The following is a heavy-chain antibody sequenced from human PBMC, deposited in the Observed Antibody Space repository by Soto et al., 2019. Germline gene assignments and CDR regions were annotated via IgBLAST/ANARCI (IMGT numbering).Heavy chain of an antibody. CDR2: IFHNGNT. V-gene: IGHV4-39*01. J-gene: IGHJ5*02. CDR3: AGRRTTGRFDP. D-gene: IGHD4-4*01. CDR1: GASISSSANF. Sequence: PSETLSLPCSVSGASISSSANFWHGVRQPPGTGLEWIGSIFHNGNTYYNPSLKSRVSISVDTSKNQFSLRLSSVTAADTAVYYCAGRRTTGRFDPWGQGTLVTVSS.